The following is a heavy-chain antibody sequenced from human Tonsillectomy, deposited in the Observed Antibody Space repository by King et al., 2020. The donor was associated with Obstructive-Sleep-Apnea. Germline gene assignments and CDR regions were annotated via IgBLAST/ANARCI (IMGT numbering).Heavy chain of an antibody. J-gene: IGHJ4*02. CDR3: ARRPFTVLRYFDWSEYYFDY. D-gene: IGHD3-9*01. CDR1: GGSISSSSYY. Sequence: LQLQESGPGLVKPSETLSLTCTVSGGSISSSSYYWGWIRQPPGKGLEWIGSIYYSGSTYYNPSLKSRVTISVDTSKNQFSLKLSSVTAADTAVYYCARRPFTVLRYFDWSEYYFDYWGQGTLVTVSS. CDR2: IYYSGST. V-gene: IGHV4-39*07.